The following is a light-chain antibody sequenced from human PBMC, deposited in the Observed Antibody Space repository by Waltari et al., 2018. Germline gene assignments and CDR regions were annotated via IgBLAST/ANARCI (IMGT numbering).Light chain of an antibody. CDR1: SSNIGNTY. J-gene: IGLJ7*01. CDR2: ENT. V-gene: IGLV1-51*02. CDR3: GTWDSSLSGAV. Sequence: QSVLTQPPSVSAAPGQRVTISCPGGSSNIGNTYVSWYRQFPGPAPKLLIYENTERPSGIPGRFSGSKSGTSATLDITGLRAGDEADYYCGTWDSSLSGAVFGGGTHLTVL.